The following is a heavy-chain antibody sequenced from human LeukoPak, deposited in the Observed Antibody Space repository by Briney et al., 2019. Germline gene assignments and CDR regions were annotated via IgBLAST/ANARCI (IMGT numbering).Heavy chain of an antibody. CDR1: GFTFSSYW. Sequence: GGSLRLSCGASGFTFSSYWMHWVRQAPGKGLVWVSRIQSDGSRTDYADSVKGRFIISRDNAKNTLYLQMSSLRVEDTAVYYCARDSYYYDDRGSHYYGIDVWGHGTTVTVSS. D-gene: IGHD3-22*01. J-gene: IGHJ6*02. V-gene: IGHV3-74*01. CDR3: ARDSYYYDDRGSHYYGIDV. CDR2: IQSDGSRT.